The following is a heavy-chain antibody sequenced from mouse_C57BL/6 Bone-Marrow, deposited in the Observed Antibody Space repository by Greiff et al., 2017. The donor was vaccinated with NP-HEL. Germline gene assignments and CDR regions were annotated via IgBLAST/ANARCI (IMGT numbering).Heavy chain of an antibody. D-gene: IGHD1-1*02. CDR3: ARRRIYGPLDY. CDR2: IDPSDSET. Sequence: QVQLQQPGAELVRPGSSVKLSCKASGYTFTSYWMHWVKQRPIQGLEWIGNIDPSDSETHYNQKFKDKATLTVDKSSSTAYMQLSSLTSEDSAVYYCARRRIYGPLDYWGQGTTLTVSS. J-gene: IGHJ2*01. V-gene: IGHV1-52*01. CDR1: GYTFTSYW.